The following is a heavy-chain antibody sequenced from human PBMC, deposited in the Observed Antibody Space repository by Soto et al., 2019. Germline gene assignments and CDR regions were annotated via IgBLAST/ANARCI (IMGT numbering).Heavy chain of an antibody. CDR1: GGAISNSTYY. CDR3: ARDRRGVRGVTTFDY. D-gene: IGHD3-10*01. Sequence: KPSETLSLTCTVSGGAISNSTYYWSWIRQPAGKGLEWIGRIYTSGSTNYNPSLKSRVTMSVDTSKNQFSLKLSSVTAADTAVYYCARDRRGVRGVTTFDYWGQGTLVTISS. J-gene: IGHJ4*02. V-gene: IGHV4-61*02. CDR2: IYTSGST.